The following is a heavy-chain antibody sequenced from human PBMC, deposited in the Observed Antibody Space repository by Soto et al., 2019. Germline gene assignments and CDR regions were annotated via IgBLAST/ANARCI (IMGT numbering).Heavy chain of an antibody. J-gene: IGHJ5*02. D-gene: IGHD4-4*01. CDR3: ARGLTTVTTSSNWFDP. CDR1: GGSFSGYY. Sequence: PSETLSLTCAVYGGSFSGYYWSWIRQPPGKGLEWIGEINHSGSTNYNPSLKSRVTISVDTSKNQFSLKLSSVTAAATAVYYCARGLTTVTTSSNWFDPWGQGTQVTVSS. V-gene: IGHV4-34*01. CDR2: INHSGST.